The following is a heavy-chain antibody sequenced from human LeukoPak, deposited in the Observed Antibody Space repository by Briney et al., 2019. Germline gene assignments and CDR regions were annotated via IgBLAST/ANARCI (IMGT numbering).Heavy chain of an antibody. V-gene: IGHV3-74*01. CDR3: TRGSVVAPISASDI. J-gene: IGHJ3*02. Sequence: PGGSLRLSCAASGFTFSSHWMHWVSQAPRKGLLWISLINSDGSSTTYADSVKGRFTISRDNAKNTLYLKMDSLRAEDTAVYYCTRGSVVAPISASDIWGQGTMVTVSS. D-gene: IGHD2-21*02. CDR2: INSDGSST. CDR1: GFTFSSHW.